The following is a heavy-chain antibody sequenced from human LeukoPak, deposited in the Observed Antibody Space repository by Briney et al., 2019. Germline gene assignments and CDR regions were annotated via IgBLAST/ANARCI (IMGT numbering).Heavy chain of an antibody. J-gene: IGHJ4*02. Sequence: ASVKVSCKTSGYPFRNYDINWVRQATGQGLEWMGWINPHSGKTGYAQKFQGRVTMTTDTSASTAYMELSSLRSEDTAVYYCASAALIDKYYFDYWGQGSLVTVSS. V-gene: IGHV1-8*01. CDR2: INPHSGKT. D-gene: IGHD2/OR15-2a*01. CDR1: GYPFRNYD. CDR3: ASAALIDKYYFDY.